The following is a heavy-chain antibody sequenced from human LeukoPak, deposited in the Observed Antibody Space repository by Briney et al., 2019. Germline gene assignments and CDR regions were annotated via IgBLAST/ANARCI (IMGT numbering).Heavy chain of an antibody. Sequence: GESLKISCKGSGYSFTSYWINWVRQMPGKGLEWMGRIDPSDSYTKYSPSFQGHVTMSADKSNSTAYLQWSSLKASDTAMYYCASRPYYYDGWFNPWGQGTLVTVSS. CDR2: IDPSDSYT. V-gene: IGHV5-10-1*01. CDR1: GYSFTSYW. CDR3: ASRPYYYDGWFNP. J-gene: IGHJ5*02. D-gene: IGHD3-22*01.